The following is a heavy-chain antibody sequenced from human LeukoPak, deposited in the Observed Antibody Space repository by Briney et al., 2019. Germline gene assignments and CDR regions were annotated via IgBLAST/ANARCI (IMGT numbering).Heavy chain of an antibody. J-gene: IGHJ4*02. CDR3: ARGVRGVKTYFDY. V-gene: IGHV4-38-2*01. D-gene: IGHD3-10*01. Sequence: SETLSFTCAVSGYSISSGYYWGWIRQPPGKGLEWIGSIYHSGSTYYNPSLKSRVTISVDTSKNQFSLKLSSVTAADTAVYYCARGVRGVKTYFDYWGQGTLVTVSS. CDR1: GYSISSGYY. CDR2: IYHSGST.